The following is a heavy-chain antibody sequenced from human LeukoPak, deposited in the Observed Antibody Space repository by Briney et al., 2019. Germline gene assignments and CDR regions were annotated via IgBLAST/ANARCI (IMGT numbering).Heavy chain of an antibody. Sequence: ASVKVSCKASGYIFTNYDIHWARQATGQGLGWMAWMNPKSANTGYAQKFQGRVTVTRNTSISTAYMELSGLRSDDTAVYYCARGPMYSASYNYRGQGTLVTVSS. CDR1: GYIFTNYD. CDR2: MNPKSANT. D-gene: IGHD1-26*01. V-gene: IGHV1-8*02. CDR3: ARGPMYSASYNY. J-gene: IGHJ4*02.